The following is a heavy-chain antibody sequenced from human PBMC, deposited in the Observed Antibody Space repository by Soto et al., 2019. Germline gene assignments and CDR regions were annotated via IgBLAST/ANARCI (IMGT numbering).Heavy chain of an antibody. CDR3: AKFGAVDTAMVDPFDY. V-gene: IGHV3-23*01. CDR1: GFTFSSYA. CDR2: ISGSGGST. J-gene: IGHJ4*02. Sequence: GGSLRLSCAASGFTFSSYAMSWVRQAPGKGLEWVSAISGSGGSTYYADSVKGRFTISRDNSKNTLYLQMNSLRAEDTAVYYCAKFGAVDTAMVDPFDYWGQGTLVTVSS. D-gene: IGHD5-18*01.